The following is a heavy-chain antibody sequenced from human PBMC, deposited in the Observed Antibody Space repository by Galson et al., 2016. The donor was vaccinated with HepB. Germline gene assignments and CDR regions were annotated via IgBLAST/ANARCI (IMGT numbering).Heavy chain of an antibody. V-gene: IGHV3-33*06. CDR2: VWYDEINK. D-gene: IGHD3-10*01. CDR1: GFTFNSYG. CDR3: ANQNYNSGADY. J-gene: IGHJ4*02. Sequence: SLRLSCAASGFTFNSYGMHWVRQAPGKGLEWVALVWYDEINKFYRDSVKGRFTISRDNSKNTLFLQMNSLRAEDTAMYYCANQNYNSGADYWGQGTLVTVSS.